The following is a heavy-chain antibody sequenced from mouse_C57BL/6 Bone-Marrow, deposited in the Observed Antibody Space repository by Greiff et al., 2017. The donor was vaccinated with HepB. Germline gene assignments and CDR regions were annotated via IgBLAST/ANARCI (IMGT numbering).Heavy chain of an antibody. CDR1: GYTFTSYW. V-gene: IGHV1-69*01. J-gene: IGHJ2*01. Sequence: QVQLKQPGAELVMPGASVKLSCKASGYTFTSYWMHWVKQRPGQGLEWIGEIDPSDSYTNYNQKFKGKSTLTVDKSSSTAYMQLSSLTSEASAVYYCARDEGGWLLPLFDYWGQGTTLTVSS. D-gene: IGHD2-3*01. CDR2: IDPSDSYT. CDR3: ARDEGGWLLPLFDY.